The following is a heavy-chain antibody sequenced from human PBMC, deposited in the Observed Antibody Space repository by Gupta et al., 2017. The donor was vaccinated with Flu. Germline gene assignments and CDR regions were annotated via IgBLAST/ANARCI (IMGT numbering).Heavy chain of an antibody. CDR1: GYVCTSFY. V-gene: IGHV1-2*02. CDR3: TRSRPFYSDN. CDR2: INPTSGGA. Sequence: QVQLVQSGAAVKKPGASVKISCKPSGYVCTSFYLQWGRQVPVECLEWMGYINPTSGGATYAKKFQGRVTITRDTATGSAFIEINRLTSGDTAMYYCTRSRPFYSDNWCQGTLVSVSS. J-gene: IGHJ4*02.